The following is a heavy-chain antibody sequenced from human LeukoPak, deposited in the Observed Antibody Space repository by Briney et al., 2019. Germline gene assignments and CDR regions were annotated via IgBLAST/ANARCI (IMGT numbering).Heavy chain of an antibody. CDR1: GFTFSGSW. Sequence: GGSLRLSCAASGFTFSGSWMTWVRRAPGRGLEWVANIDPDGNTKNYLDSVKGRFTISRDNARNSLYLQLNRLRAEDTSVYYCARDPAYGALDYWGQGTLVTVSS. V-gene: IGHV3-7*01. CDR2: IDPDGNTK. CDR3: ARDPAYGALDY. D-gene: IGHD4-17*01. J-gene: IGHJ4*02.